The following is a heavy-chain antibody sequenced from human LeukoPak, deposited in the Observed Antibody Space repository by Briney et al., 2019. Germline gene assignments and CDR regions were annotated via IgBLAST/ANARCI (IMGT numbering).Heavy chain of an antibody. CDR3: AKASSHWYFHL. V-gene: IGHV3-9*01. Sequence: PGGSLRLSCAASGFTFADYAMHWVRQAPGKGLEWVSGISWNSGTRDYADSVKGRFTSSRDNDKKSLYLQMNSLRVEDTAFYYCAKASSHWYFHLWGRGTLVIVSS. CDR1: GFTFADYA. CDR2: ISWNSGTR. J-gene: IGHJ2*01.